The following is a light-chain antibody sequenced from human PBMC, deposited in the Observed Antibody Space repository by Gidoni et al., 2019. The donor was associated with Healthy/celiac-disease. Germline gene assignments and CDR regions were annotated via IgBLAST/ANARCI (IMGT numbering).Light chain of an antibody. CDR2: GNS. CDR3: QSYDSSLRAV. Sequence: QSVLTQPPSVSGPPGQRVTISCTGSSSNIGAGYDVHWYQPLPGTAPKLLIYGNSNRPSGVPDRFSGSKSGTSASLAITGLQAEDEADYYCQSYDSSLRAVFGGGTKLTVL. J-gene: IGLJ2*01. V-gene: IGLV1-40*01. CDR1: SSNIGAGYD.